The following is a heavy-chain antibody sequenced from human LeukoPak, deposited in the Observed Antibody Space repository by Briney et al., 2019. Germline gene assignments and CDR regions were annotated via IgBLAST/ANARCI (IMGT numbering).Heavy chain of an antibody. CDR2: ISSSGSTI. Sequence: GGSLRLSCAASGFTFSDYYMSWIRQAPGKGLEWVSYISSSGSTIYYADSVKGRFTISRENAKNSLYLQMNSLRAEDTAVYYCAKVGGDWSYYFDYWGQGTLVTVSS. D-gene: IGHD2-21*02. CDR3: AKVGGDWSYYFDY. J-gene: IGHJ4*02. V-gene: IGHV3-11*01. CDR1: GFTFSDYY.